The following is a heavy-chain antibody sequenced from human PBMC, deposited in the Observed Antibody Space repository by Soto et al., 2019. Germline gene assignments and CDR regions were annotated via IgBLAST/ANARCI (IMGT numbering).Heavy chain of an antibody. CDR1: GYTFTSHD. J-gene: IGHJ4*02. CDR2: MNPNSGNT. Sequence: QVQLVQSGAEVKKSGASVKVSCKASGYTFTSHDINWVRQATGQGLEWMGWMNPNSGNTGYAQKFQGRVTMTRNTSISTAYMELSSLRSEDTAVYYCARWDYGYYARFDYWDQGTLVTVSS. V-gene: IGHV1-8*01. D-gene: IGHD4-17*01. CDR3: ARWDYGYYARFDY.